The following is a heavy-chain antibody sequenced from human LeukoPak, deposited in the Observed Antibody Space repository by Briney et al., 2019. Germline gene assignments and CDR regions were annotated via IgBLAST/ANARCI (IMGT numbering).Heavy chain of an antibody. Sequence: SVKVSCKASGGTFSSYAISWVRQAPGQGLEWMGRIIPIFGTANYAQKFQGRVTITTDESTSTAYMELSSLSSEDTAVYYCARRDGYCSSTSCYMSSESLDYWGQGTLVTVSS. V-gene: IGHV1-69*05. J-gene: IGHJ4*02. CDR3: ARRDGYCSSTSCYMSSESLDY. CDR1: GGTFSSYA. D-gene: IGHD2-2*02. CDR2: IIPIFGTA.